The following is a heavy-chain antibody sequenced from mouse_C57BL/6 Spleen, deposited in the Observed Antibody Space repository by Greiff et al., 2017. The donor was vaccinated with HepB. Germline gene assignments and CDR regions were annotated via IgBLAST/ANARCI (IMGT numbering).Heavy chain of an antibody. D-gene: IGHD2-5*01. J-gene: IGHJ3*01. CDR3: ARCYSNYLAWFAY. V-gene: IGHV1-80*01. Sequence: QVQLKQSGAELVKPGASVKISCKASGYAFSSYWMNWVKQRPGKGLEWIGQIYPGDGDTNYNGKFKGKATLTADKSSSTAYMQLSSLTSEDSAVYFCARCYSNYLAWFAYWGQGTLVTVSA. CDR1: GYAFSSYW. CDR2: IYPGDGDT.